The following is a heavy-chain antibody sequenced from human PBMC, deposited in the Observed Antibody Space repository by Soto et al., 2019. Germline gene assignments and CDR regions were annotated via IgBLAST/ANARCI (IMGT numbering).Heavy chain of an antibody. V-gene: IGHV2-5*02. CDR3: AHLCNNIIRGVSRHVS. CDR1: GFSLNTGGMS. CDR2: IYWDDDT. J-gene: IGHJ5*02. Sequence: SGPTLVNPTQTLTLTCTFSGFSLNTGGMSVGWIRQPPGKALEWLALIYWDDDTRYSSSLKSRLTITKDTSANQVILKMTNMDPADSGTYFCAHLCNNIIRGVSRHVSWGQGTLDIVSS. D-gene: IGHD3-10*01.